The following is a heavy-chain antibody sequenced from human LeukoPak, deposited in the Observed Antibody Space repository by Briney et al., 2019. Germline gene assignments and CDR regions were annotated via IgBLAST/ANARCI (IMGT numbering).Heavy chain of an antibody. CDR1: GFTFSSYG. V-gene: IGHV3-33*01. J-gene: IGHJ4*02. CDR3: ARDHSSGSYSDYFDY. Sequence: PGRSLRLSCAASGFTFSSYGMHWVRQAPGKGLEWVAVIWYDGSNKYYEDSVKGRFTISRDNSKNTLYLQMNSLRAEDTAVYYCARDHSSGSYSDYFDYWGQGTLVTVSS. CDR2: IWYDGSNK. D-gene: IGHD6-19*01.